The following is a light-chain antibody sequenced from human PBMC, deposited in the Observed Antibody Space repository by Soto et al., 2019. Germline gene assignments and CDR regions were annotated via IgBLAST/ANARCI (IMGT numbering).Light chain of an antibody. CDR1: ESVSSSY. Sequence: EIVLTQSPGTLSLSPGERATLSCRASESVSSSYLAWYQQKPGQAPRLLIYGASSRATGIPDRFSGSGSGTDFTLTISRLEPEDLAVFFCQQYVSSPYTFGQGTKLEIK. V-gene: IGKV3-20*01. CDR2: GAS. CDR3: QQYVSSPYT. J-gene: IGKJ2*01.